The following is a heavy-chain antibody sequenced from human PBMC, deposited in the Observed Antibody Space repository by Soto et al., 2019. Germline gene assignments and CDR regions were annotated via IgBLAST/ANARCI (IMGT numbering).Heavy chain of an antibody. CDR1: GDTFSKST. D-gene: IGHD3-22*01. CDR2: FIPMLGTS. V-gene: IGHV1-69*08. Sequence: QVQLVQSGAEVKRPGSSVKVSCKASGDTFSKSTFSWVRQVPGQGLEWMGRFIPMLGTSNYAQKFQGRVTITEDKSTSTAYMDLSSLTPDDTAVYYCASLYDYSSGNFDYWGQGTLVTVSS. CDR3: ASLYDYSSGNFDY. J-gene: IGHJ4*02.